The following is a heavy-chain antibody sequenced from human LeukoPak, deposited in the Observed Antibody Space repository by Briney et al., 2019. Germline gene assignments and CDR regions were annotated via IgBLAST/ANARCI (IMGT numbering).Heavy chain of an antibody. Sequence: SETLSLTCTVSGGSISSGRYFWSWIRQPAGKGLEWIGRSYTSGGTNYNPSLKSRVTISVDTSKNQFSLKLSSVTAADTAVYYCARAHWYYYDSSGYYPFDYWGQGTLVTVSS. V-gene: IGHV4-61*02. CDR1: GGSISSGRYF. J-gene: IGHJ4*02. CDR2: SYTSGGT. CDR3: ARAHWYYYDSSGYYPFDY. D-gene: IGHD3-22*01.